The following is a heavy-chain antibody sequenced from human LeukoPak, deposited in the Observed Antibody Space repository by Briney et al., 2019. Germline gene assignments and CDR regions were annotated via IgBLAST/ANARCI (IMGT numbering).Heavy chain of an antibody. CDR2: IYYSGST. Sequence: SETLSLTCTVSGGSISSSSYYWGWIRQPPGKGLEWIGSIYYSGSTYYNPSLKSRVTISVDTSKNQFSLKLSSVTAAGTAVYYCARVASSSWIDYWGQGTLVTVSS. CDR3: ARVASSSWIDY. J-gene: IGHJ4*02. V-gene: IGHV4-39*01. D-gene: IGHD6-13*01. CDR1: GGSISSSSYY.